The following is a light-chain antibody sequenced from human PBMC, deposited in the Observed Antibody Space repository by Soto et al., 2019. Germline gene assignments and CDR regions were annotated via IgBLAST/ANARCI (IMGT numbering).Light chain of an antibody. CDR1: SSDVGGYNY. CDR2: EVN. CDR3: SSYAGSSNG. Sequence: QSVLTHPPSASGSPGQSVAISCTGTSSDVGGYNYASWYQQHPVKAHIRIVYEVNKRPSGVPDRFSGSKSGNTASLTVSGLQAEDEADYYCSSYAGSSNGFGTGTKVTVL. V-gene: IGLV2-8*01. J-gene: IGLJ1*01.